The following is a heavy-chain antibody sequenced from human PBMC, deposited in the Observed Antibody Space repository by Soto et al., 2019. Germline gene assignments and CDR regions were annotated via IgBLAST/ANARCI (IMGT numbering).Heavy chain of an antibody. Sequence: SETLSLTCTVSGGYINSYYWNWIRQPPGKGLEWIGYIYYSGSTNYNPSLKSRVVISVDTSKNQFSLKLRSVTAADTAMYYCAKNDDHGSSYHGMDVWGQGTTVTVSS. D-gene: IGHD4-17*01. CDR1: GGYINSYY. CDR2: IYYSGST. J-gene: IGHJ6*01. V-gene: IGHV4-59*01. CDR3: AKNDDHGSSYHGMDV.